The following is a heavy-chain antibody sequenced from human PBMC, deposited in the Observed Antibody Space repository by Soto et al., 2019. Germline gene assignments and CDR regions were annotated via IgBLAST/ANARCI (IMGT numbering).Heavy chain of an antibody. Sequence: SETLSLTCAVSGGSISSGGYSWSWIRQPPGKGLEWIGYIYHSGRTYYNLSLKSRVIISVDRSKNQFSLKLSSVTAADTAMYYCARVVKNYYYSSGYYSHAFDIWGQGTMVTVSS. D-gene: IGHD3-22*01. V-gene: IGHV4-30-2*01. CDR2: IYHSGRT. J-gene: IGHJ3*02. CDR1: GGSISSGGYS. CDR3: ARVVKNYYYSSGYYSHAFDI.